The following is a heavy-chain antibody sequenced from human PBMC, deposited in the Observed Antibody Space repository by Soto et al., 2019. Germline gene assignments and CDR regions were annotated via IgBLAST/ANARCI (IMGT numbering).Heavy chain of an antibody. Sequence: TSETLSLTCTVSGGSISSSSYYWGWIRQPPGKGLEWIGSIYYSGSTYYNPSLKSRVTISVDTSKNQFSLKLSSVTAADTAVYYCARYFYYMDVWGKGTTVTVSS. D-gene: IGHD3-9*01. CDR1: GGSISSSSYY. V-gene: IGHV4-39*01. CDR2: IYYSGST. J-gene: IGHJ6*03. CDR3: ARYFYYMDV.